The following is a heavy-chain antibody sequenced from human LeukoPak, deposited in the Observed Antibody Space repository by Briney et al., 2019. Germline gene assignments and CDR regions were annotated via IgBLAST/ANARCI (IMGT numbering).Heavy chain of an antibody. Sequence: SETLSLTCTVSGASINSDTYYWGWIRQPPGKGLEWIGTHSHSGSAYYNPSLKSRVTILVDTSKNQVSLKLSSVTAADTAVYFCARDWGVGGRPGYMDVWGKGTTVTVSS. CDR1: GASINSDTYY. CDR2: HSHSGSA. V-gene: IGHV4-39*07. CDR3: ARDWGVGGRPGYMDV. D-gene: IGHD6-6*01. J-gene: IGHJ6*03.